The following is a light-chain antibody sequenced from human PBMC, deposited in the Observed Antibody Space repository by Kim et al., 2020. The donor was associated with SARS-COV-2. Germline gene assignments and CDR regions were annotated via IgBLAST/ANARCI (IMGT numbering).Light chain of an antibody. CDR1: QSVSIN. Sequence: SPGERSSLSCRASQSVSINLAWYQQNPGQAPRLLIYDASTRATGIPARVSGSGSGTEFTLTISSLQSEDFAVYFCQQYNFWPPITFGQGTRLEIK. CDR3: QQYNFWPPIT. J-gene: IGKJ5*01. V-gene: IGKV3-15*01. CDR2: DAS.